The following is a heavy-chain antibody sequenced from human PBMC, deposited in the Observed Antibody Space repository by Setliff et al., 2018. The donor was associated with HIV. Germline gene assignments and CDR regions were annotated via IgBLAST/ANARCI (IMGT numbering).Heavy chain of an antibody. CDR1: GFTFSSYS. Sequence: GGSLRLSCAASGFTFSSYSMNWVRQAPGKGLEWVSYISSRSKTIYYVDSVKGRFTISRHNAKNSLYLQMNSLRAEDTAVYYCAREWAARYTDNWYEGGQDHYYYYMDVWGRGTTVTVSS. V-gene: IGHV3-48*01. D-gene: IGHD1-1*01. CDR2: ISSRSKTI. J-gene: IGHJ6*03. CDR3: AREWAARYTDNWYEGGQDHYYYYMDV.